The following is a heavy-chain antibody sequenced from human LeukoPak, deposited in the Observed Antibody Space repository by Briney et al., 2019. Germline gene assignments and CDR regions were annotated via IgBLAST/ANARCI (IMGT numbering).Heavy chain of an antibody. CDR1: GFTFSSYT. Sequence: GSLRLSCAASGFTFSSYTMHWVRRAPGKGLEWVAVISYDGSNKYYTDSVKGRFAVSRDNSKNRLYLQMNSLRAEDTAIYYCAKNGDRGAYCSGGSCYPYYYYYIDVWGKGTTVTISS. D-gene: IGHD2-15*01. CDR3: AKNGDRGAYCSGGSCYPYYYYYIDV. J-gene: IGHJ6*03. V-gene: IGHV3-30*09. CDR2: ISYDGSNK.